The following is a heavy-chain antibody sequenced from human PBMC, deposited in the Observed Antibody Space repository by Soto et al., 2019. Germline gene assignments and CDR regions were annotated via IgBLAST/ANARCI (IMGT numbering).Heavy chain of an antibody. V-gene: IGHV4-30-2*01. CDR3: ARVGDCTSTTCPRGWLAP. Sequence: SETLSLTCAVSGGSISSGGYSWTWIRQPPGKGLEWIGYIYHSGSTYYNPSLKSRVTISVDRSKNQFSLKLSSVTAADTAVYYCARVGDCTSTTCPRGWLAPWGQGTLVIVSS. J-gene: IGHJ5*02. CDR2: IYHSGST. D-gene: IGHD2-2*01. CDR1: GGSISSGGYS.